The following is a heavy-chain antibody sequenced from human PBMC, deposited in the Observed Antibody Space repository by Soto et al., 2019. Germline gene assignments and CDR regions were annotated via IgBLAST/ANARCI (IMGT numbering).Heavy chain of an antibody. V-gene: IGHV3-30*03. D-gene: IGHD2-8*02. CDR3: XXXXXPXXSGVCLHNWVDP. Sequence: CAASGFTFSSYGMHWVRQAPDKGQEWVAVISYDGNNKYYGDTVKGRCTISRDDSKNTVCLEMNSLRDEDTAVYSXXXXXXPXXSGVCLHNWVDPWCQGTLVTVSS. CDR1: GFTFSSYG. J-gene: IGHJ5*02. CDR2: ISYDGNNK.